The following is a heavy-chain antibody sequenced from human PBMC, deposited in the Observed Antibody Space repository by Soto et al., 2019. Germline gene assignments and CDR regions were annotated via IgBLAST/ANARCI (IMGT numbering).Heavy chain of an antibody. CDR2: IAYAGRNK. J-gene: IGHJ4*02. Sequence: QVQLVESGGGVVQPGRSLRLSCAASGFTFSSYAMHWVRRAPGKGLEWVAVIAYAGRNKYYADSVKGRFTISRDNSKNTLYLQMNSRRIEDTAVYYCARELERVFDYWGQGTLVTVSS. V-gene: IGHV3-30*04. CDR1: GFTFSSYA. D-gene: IGHD1-1*01. CDR3: ARELERVFDY.